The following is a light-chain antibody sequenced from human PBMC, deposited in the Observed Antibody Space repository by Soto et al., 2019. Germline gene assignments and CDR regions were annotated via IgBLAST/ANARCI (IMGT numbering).Light chain of an antibody. CDR2: GAS. CDR3: QQYGNWPPWT. J-gene: IGKJ1*01. Sequence: EIVMTQSPVTLSVSPGERATLSCRASQSVSGDLAWYQQKPGQAPRLLIYGASTRATGIPARFSGSGSGTEFTRTISSPQSEDFAVYYCQQYGNWPPWTFGQGTKVEVK. V-gene: IGKV3-15*01. CDR1: QSVSGD.